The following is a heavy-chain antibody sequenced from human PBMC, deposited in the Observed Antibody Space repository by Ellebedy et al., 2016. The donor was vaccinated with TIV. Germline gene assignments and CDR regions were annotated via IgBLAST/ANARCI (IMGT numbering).Heavy chain of an antibody. CDR1: GFTFSSHW. CDR2: INSDGSST. V-gene: IGHV3-74*01. J-gene: IGHJ4*02. CDR3: ARRVVPASSGHYFDY. D-gene: IGHD2-2*01. Sequence: GESLKISCAASGFTFSSHWMHWVRQAPGKGLVWVSRINSDGSSTSYADSVKGRFTISRDNAKNTLYLQMNSLRAEDTAVYYCARRVVPASSGHYFDYWGQGTLVTVSS.